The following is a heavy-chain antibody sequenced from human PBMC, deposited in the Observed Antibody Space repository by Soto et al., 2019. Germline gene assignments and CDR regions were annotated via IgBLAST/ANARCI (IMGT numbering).Heavy chain of an antibody. Sequence: SETLSLTCAVYGGSFSGYYWSWIRQPPGKGLEWIGEINHSGSTNYNPSLKSRVTISVDTSKNQFSLKLSSVTAADTAVYYCARANPIWFGVKRGMDAWGQGTTVTVSS. J-gene: IGHJ6*02. V-gene: IGHV4-34*01. CDR3: ARANPIWFGVKRGMDA. CDR2: INHSGST. CDR1: GGSFSGYY. D-gene: IGHD3-10*01.